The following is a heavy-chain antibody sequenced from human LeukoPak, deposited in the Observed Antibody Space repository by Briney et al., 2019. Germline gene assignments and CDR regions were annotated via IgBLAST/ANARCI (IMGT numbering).Heavy chain of an antibody. CDR3: ARRRYYDSSGCFDY. V-gene: IGHV4-39*01. J-gene: IGHJ4*02. Sequence: SETLSLTCTVSGGSISSSSYYWGWIRQPPGKGLEWIGSIYCSGSTYYNPSLKSRVTISVDTSKNQFSLKLSSVTAADTAVYYCARRRYYDSSGCFDYWGQGTLVTVSS. D-gene: IGHD3-22*01. CDR2: IYCSGST. CDR1: GGSISSSSYY.